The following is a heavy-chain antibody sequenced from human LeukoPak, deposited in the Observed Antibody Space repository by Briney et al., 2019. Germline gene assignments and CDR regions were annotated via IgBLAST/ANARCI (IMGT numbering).Heavy chain of an antibody. CDR1: GFTFSNAW. V-gene: IGHV3-15*01. CDR2: IKSKTDGGTT. Sequence: GGSLRLSCAASGFTFSNAWMSWVRQAPGKGLEWVGRIKSKTDGGTTDYAAPVKGRFTISRDDSKNTLYLQMNRLKTEDTAVYYCTTDRYCSGGSCYSGYYFDYWGQGTLVTVSS. CDR3: TTDRYCSGGSCYSGYYFDY. J-gene: IGHJ4*02. D-gene: IGHD2-15*01.